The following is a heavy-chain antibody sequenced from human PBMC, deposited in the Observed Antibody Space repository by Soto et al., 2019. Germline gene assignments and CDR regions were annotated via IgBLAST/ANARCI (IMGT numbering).Heavy chain of an antibody. CDR3: AKDFFGYSYGSNHYYYYGMDV. J-gene: IGHJ6*02. D-gene: IGHD5-18*01. Sequence: QVQLVESGGGVVQPGRSLRLSCAASGFTFSSYGMHWVRQAPGKGLEWVAVISYDGSNKYYADSVKGRFTISRDNSKNTLYLQMNSLRAEDTAVYYCAKDFFGYSYGSNHYYYYGMDVWGQGTTVTVSS. CDR2: ISYDGSNK. CDR1: GFTFSSYG. V-gene: IGHV3-30*18.